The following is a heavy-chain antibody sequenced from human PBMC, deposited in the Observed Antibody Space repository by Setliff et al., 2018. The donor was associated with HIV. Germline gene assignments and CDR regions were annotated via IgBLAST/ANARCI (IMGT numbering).Heavy chain of an antibody. D-gene: IGHD3-22*01. CDR3: AREDYYDQKGAFDI. CDR1: GGSIGSHY. Sequence: KTSETLSLTCTVSGGSIGSHYWSWIRQPPGKGLEWIGYIYYSGSTNYNPSLKSRVTISVDTSKNQFSLKLSSVTAADTAVYYCAREDYYDQKGAFDIWGQGTMVTVSS. J-gene: IGHJ3*02. V-gene: IGHV4-59*11. CDR2: IYYSGST.